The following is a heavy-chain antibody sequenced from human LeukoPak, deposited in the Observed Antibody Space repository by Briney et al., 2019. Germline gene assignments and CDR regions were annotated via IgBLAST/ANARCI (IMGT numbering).Heavy chain of an antibody. Sequence: GASVKVSCKASGGTFSSYAISWVRQAPGQGLEWMGGIIPTFGTANYAQKFQGRVTITADESTSTAYMELSSLRSEDTAVYYCARDSPDYGDHFDYWGQGTLVTVSS. J-gene: IGHJ4*02. CDR1: GGTFSSYA. D-gene: IGHD4-17*01. V-gene: IGHV1-69*13. CDR3: ARDSPDYGDHFDY. CDR2: IIPTFGTA.